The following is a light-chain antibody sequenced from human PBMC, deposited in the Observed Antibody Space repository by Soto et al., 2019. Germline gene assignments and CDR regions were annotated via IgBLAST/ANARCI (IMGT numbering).Light chain of an antibody. V-gene: IGKV3-20*01. CDR3: QQYGRTSWT. Sequence: EIVLTQSPGTLSLSPGEGATLSCRASQSVSTNFFAWYQQKPGQAPRLLIYGASTRATGIPDRFSGSGSGTDLTLNISRLEPGDVAVYYSQQYGRTSWTFGQGTKVDIK. CDR2: GAS. J-gene: IGKJ1*01. CDR1: QSVSTNF.